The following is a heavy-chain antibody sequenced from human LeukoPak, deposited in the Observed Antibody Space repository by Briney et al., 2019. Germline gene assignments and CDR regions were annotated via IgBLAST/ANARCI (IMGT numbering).Heavy chain of an antibody. J-gene: IGHJ4*02. CDR3: ARDPGVEGREGDYFDY. CDR2: IYYSGST. V-gene: IGHV4-59*01. D-gene: IGHD2-8*01. Sequence: SETLSLTCTVSGGSISSYYWSWIRQPPGKGLEWIGYIYYSGSTNYNPSLKSRVTISVDTSKNQFSLKLSAVTAADTAVYYCARDPGVEGREGDYFDYWGQGTLVTVSS. CDR1: GGSISSYY.